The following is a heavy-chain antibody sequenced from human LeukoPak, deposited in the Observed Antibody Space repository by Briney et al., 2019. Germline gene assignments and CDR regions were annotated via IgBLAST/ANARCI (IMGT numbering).Heavy chain of an antibody. CDR3: AREMGSYGYWRGFDY. CDR1: GFTFSSYW. V-gene: IGHV3-74*01. CDR2: INSDGSST. J-gene: IGHJ4*02. Sequence: GGSLRLSCAASGFTFSSYWMHWVRHAPGKGLVWVSRINSDGSSTSYADSVKGRFTISRDNAKNTLYLQMNSLRAEDTAVYYCAREMGSYGYWRGFDYWGQGTLVTVSS. D-gene: IGHD5-18*01.